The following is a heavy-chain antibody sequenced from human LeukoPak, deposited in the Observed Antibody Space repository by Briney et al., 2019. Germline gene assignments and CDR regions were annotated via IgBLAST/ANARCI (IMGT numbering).Heavy chain of an antibody. J-gene: IGHJ4*02. Sequence: ASVKVSCKASGYTFTSYYMHWVRQAPGQGLEWMGIINPLGGSTTYAHKFQDRVTMTRDTPTSTVYMELSSLRSEDTAVYYCARVHDFWSGLFGYWGQGTLVTVSS. CDR1: GYTFTSYY. D-gene: IGHD3-3*01. CDR2: INPLGGST. V-gene: IGHV1-46*01. CDR3: ARVHDFWSGLFGY.